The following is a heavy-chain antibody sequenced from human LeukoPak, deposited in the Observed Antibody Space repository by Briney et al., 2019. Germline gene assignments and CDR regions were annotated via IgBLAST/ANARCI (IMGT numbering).Heavy chain of an antibody. J-gene: IGHJ4*02. D-gene: IGHD2-2*01. V-gene: IGHV3-23*01. Sequence: GGSLRLSCAASGFTFSSYAMSWVRQAPGKGLEWVSVISGSGASTYYTDSVKGRFTISRDNSKNTLLLQMNSLRAEDTAVYYCAKDHCSSTSCYHFDYWGQGTLVTVSS. CDR3: AKDHCSSTSCYHFDY. CDR2: ISGSGAST. CDR1: GFTFSSYA.